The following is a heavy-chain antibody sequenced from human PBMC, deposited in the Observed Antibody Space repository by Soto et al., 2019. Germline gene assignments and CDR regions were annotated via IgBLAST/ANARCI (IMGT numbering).Heavy chain of an antibody. J-gene: IGHJ6*03. D-gene: IGHD6-6*01. CDR3: ARDKSQYSSSSGGYYYYYMDV. CDR2: IWYDGSNK. Sequence: QVQLVESGGGVVQPGRSLRLSCAASGFTFSSYGMHWVRQAPGKGLEWVAVIWYDGSNKYYADSMKGRFTISRDNSKNTLYLQMNSLRAEDTAVYYCARDKSQYSSSSGGYYYYYMDVWGKGTTVTVSS. V-gene: IGHV3-33*01. CDR1: GFTFSSYG.